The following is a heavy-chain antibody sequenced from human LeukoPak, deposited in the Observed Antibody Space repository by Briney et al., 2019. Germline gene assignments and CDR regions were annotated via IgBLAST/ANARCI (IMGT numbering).Heavy chain of an antibody. Sequence: SETLSLTCTVSGGSISSHYWSWIRQPPGKGLEWIGYIYYSGSTNYNPSLKSRVTIPVDTSKNQFSLKLSSVTAADTAVYYCARDHYYDSSGYNDAFDIWGQGTMVTVSS. J-gene: IGHJ3*02. CDR1: GGSISSHY. CDR2: IYYSGST. V-gene: IGHV4-59*11. CDR3: ARDHYYDSSGYNDAFDI. D-gene: IGHD3-22*01.